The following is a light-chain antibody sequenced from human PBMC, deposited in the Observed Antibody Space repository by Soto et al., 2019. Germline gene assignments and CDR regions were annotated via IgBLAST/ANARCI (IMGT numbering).Light chain of an antibody. CDR2: DAS. Sequence: DIQLTQSPSFLSASVGDRVTITCRASQGISSYLAWYQQKPGKAPKLLIYDASSLESGVPSRFSGSRSGTEFTLTISSLQPDDIATYYCQQYDTYWTFGQGTKVDIK. J-gene: IGKJ1*01. CDR1: QGISSY. V-gene: IGKV1-9*01. CDR3: QQYDTYWT.